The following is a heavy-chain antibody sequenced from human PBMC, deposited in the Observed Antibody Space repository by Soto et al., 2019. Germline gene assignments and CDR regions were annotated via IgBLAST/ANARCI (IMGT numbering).Heavy chain of an antibody. D-gene: IGHD3-9*01. CDR1: GFTFSSYW. CDR3: ARDPKGDIPDYYGMEV. J-gene: IGHJ6*02. V-gene: IGHV3-7*03. CDR2: IKQDGSEK. Sequence: GGSLRLSCAASGFTFSSYWMSWVRQAPGKGLEWVANIKQDGSEKYYVDSVKGRFTISRDNAKNSLYLQVNSLRAEDTAVYYCARDPKGDIPDYYGMEVWGQGTTVTVSS.